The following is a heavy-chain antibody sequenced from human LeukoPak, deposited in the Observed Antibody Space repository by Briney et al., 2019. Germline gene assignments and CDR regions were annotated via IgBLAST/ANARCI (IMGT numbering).Heavy chain of an antibody. CDR2: MKQDGSEK. Sequence: GGSLRLSCAASGFAFSNYWMSWVRQAPGKGLEWVANMKQDGSEKYYVDSVKGRFTISRDNAKNSLYLQMNSLRVEDTAVYYCARKAYAMDVWGKGTTVTVSS. J-gene: IGHJ6*04. CDR1: GFAFSNYW. CDR3: ARKAYAMDV. V-gene: IGHV3-7*03.